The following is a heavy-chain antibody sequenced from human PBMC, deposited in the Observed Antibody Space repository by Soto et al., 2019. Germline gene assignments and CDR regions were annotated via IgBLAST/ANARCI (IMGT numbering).Heavy chain of an antibody. CDR3: VRNSSRFDY. J-gene: IGHJ4*02. CDR1: GFIFNSYS. Sequence: EVQVVETGGGLVKPGGSLRVSCAASGFIFNSYSMAWVRQAPGKGLEWVSSISSDTTYIFYADSVKGRFTISRDNAKNSLYLQMSSLRAEDTAVYYCVRNSSRFDYWGQGVLVTVSS. CDR2: ISSDTTYI. V-gene: IGHV3-21*01. D-gene: IGHD4-4*01.